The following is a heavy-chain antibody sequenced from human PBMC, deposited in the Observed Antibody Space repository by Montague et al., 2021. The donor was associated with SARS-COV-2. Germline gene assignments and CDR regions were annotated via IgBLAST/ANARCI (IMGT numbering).Heavy chain of an antibody. CDR1: RGSISSGGNY. J-gene: IGHJ5*02. D-gene: IGHD6-13*01. V-gene: IGHV4-31*03. CDR3: ARGRRYSSTWYGAFDP. CDR2: SYYSGST. Sequence: TLSLTCTVSRGSISSGGNYWSWIRQHPVKGLEWIGYSYYSGSTYYNPSLKSRVSISVDTSKNQLSLKLSSVTAADTAVYYCARGRRYSSTWYGAFDPWGQGMQVTVSS.